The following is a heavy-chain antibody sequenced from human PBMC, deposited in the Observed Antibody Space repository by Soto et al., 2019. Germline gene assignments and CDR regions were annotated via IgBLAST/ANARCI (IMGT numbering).Heavy chain of an antibody. CDR3: AKDMGGFGSGWYKAFDI. V-gene: IGHV3-30*18. D-gene: IGHD6-19*01. CDR1: GFTFSSYG. J-gene: IGHJ3*02. Sequence: QVQLVESGGGVVQPGRSLRLSCAASGFTFSSYGMHWVRQAPGKGLEWLAVISYDGSNKYYADSVKGRFTISRDNSKNTLYLQMNSLRAEDTAVYYCAKDMGGFGSGWYKAFDIWGQGTMVTVSS. CDR2: ISYDGSNK.